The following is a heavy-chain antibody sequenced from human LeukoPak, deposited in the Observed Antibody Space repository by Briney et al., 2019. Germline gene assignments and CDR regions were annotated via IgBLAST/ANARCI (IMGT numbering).Heavy chain of an antibody. CDR2: ISAYNGNT. J-gene: IGHJ5*02. CDR1: GYTFTSYY. CDR3: ARSHSSSSGSFS. Sequence: ASVKVSCKASGYTFTSYYMHWVRQAPGQGLEWMGWISAYNGNTNYAQKLQGRVTMTTDTSTSTAYMELRSLRSDDTAVYYCARSHSSSSGSFSWGQGTLVTVSS. D-gene: IGHD6-6*01. V-gene: IGHV1-18*04.